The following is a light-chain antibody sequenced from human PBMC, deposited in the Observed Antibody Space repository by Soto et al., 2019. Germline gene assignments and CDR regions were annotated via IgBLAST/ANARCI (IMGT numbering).Light chain of an antibody. CDR2: GAS. V-gene: IGKV3-15*01. J-gene: IGKJ1*01. Sequence: EIVMTQSPATLSVSPGERATLSCRASQSVDSKLAWYQQKPGQGPRLLIYGASSMATGIPARCSGSGSGTEYTLTISSLQSEDFAVYYGQHYSTWLWTFGQGTKVEIK. CDR3: QHYSTWLWT. CDR1: QSVDSK.